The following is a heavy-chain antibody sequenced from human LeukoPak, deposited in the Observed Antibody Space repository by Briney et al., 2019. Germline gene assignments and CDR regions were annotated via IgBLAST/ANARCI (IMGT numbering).Heavy chain of an antibody. Sequence: ASVKVSCKASGYTFTGYYMHWVRQAPGQGLEWMGWINPNSGGTNYAQKFQGRVTMTRDTSISTAYMELSRLRSDDTAVYYCARSLNYYDSSGYRGGYFDYWGQGTLVTVSS. CDR1: GYTFTGYY. CDR3: ARSLNYYDSSGYRGGYFDY. J-gene: IGHJ4*02. V-gene: IGHV1-2*02. CDR2: INPNSGGT. D-gene: IGHD3-22*01.